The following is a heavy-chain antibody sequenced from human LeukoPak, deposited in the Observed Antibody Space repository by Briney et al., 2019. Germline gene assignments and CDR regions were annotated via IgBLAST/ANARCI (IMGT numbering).Heavy chain of an antibody. CDR2: IYYSGST. Sequence: SETLSLTCTVSGGSISSYYWSWIRQPPGKGLEWIGYIYYSGSTNYNPSLKSRVTISVDTSKNQFSLTLSSVTAADTAVYYCARERSSGWYLRSKYYFDYWGQGTLVTVSS. J-gene: IGHJ4*02. D-gene: IGHD6-19*01. CDR1: GGSISSYY. V-gene: IGHV4-59*12. CDR3: ARERSSGWYLRSKYYFDY.